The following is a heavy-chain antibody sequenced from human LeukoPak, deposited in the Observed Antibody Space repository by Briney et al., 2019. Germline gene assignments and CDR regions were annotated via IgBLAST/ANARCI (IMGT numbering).Heavy chain of an antibody. CDR3: AKDGLRYFDWLLSTY. CDR1: GFTFSSYA. D-gene: IGHD3-9*01. Sequence: QPGGSLRLSCGACGFTFSSYAMSWVRQAPRKGLEWVSAISGSGGSTYYADSVKGRFTISSDNSKNTLYLQMNSLRAEDTAVYYCAKDGLRYFDWLLSTYWGQGTLVTVSS. J-gene: IGHJ4*02. V-gene: IGHV3-23*01. CDR2: ISGSGGST.